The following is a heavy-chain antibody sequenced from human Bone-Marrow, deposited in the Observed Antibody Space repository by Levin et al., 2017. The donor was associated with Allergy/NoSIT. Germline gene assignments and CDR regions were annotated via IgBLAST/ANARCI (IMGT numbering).Heavy chain of an antibody. D-gene: IGHD3-9*01. CDR3: ARDHITIFSLYFDY. CDR1: GFTFSSHS. CDR2: ISTTSSTI. Sequence: GGSLRLSCAASGFTFSSHSMNWVRQAPGKGLEWDSYISTTSSTIYYADSVKGRFTISRDNAKNSLYLQMNSLRDEDTAVYYCARDHITIFSLYFDYWGPGTLVTVSS. V-gene: IGHV3-48*02. J-gene: IGHJ4*02.